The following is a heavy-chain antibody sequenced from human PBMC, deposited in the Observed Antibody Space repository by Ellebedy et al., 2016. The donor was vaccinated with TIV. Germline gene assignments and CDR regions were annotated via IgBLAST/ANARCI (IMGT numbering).Heavy chain of an antibody. CDR3: ARQSRGIAVAGDY. D-gene: IGHD6-19*01. CDR2: IYYSGST. Sequence: MPGGSLRLSCTVSGGSISSYYWSWIRQPPGKGLEWIGYIYYSGSTNYNPSLKSRVTISIDTSKNQFSLNLSSVTAADTAVYYCARQSRGIAVAGDYWGQGTLVTVSS. CDR1: GGSISSYY. V-gene: IGHV4-59*08. J-gene: IGHJ4*02.